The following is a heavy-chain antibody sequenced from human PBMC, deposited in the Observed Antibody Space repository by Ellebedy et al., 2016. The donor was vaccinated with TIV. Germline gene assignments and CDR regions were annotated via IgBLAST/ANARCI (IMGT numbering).Heavy chain of an antibody. CDR2: IKQDGSEK. Sequence: GESLKISCAASGFTFTTYWMIWVRQAPGKGLEWVSNIKQDGSEKYYVDSVKGRFTISRDNAKNSLYLQMNSLSAEDTAVYYCAIRGRYWGQGTLVTVSS. CDR3: AIRGRY. J-gene: IGHJ4*02. V-gene: IGHV3-7*03. CDR1: GFTFTTYW. D-gene: IGHD3-10*01.